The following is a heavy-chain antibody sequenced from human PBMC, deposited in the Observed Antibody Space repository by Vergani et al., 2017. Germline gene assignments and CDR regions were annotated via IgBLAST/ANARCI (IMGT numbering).Heavy chain of an antibody. CDR1: GGSITSSSYY. J-gene: IGHJ5*02. CDR3: ASDTHSGQRADR. CDR2: IYHSGGA. V-gene: IGHV4-39*07. Sequence: QLHLQESGPGLVKPSETLSLTCTVSGGSITSSSYYWGWIRQPPGKGLEWIGNIYHSGGAYYNPSLKGRVTISVDTSKNQFSLTLTSVTAADTAVYYCASDTHSGQRADRWVQGILVTVTS. D-gene: IGHD6-19*01.